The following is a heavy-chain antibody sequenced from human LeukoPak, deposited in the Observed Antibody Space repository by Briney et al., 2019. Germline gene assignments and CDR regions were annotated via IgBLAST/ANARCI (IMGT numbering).Heavy chain of an antibody. CDR2: INSDGSTT. CDR3: ARVGTGSSHFDY. Sequence: GGSLRLSCAASGFTFDDYTMHWVRQAPGKGLVWVSRINSDGSTTSYADSVKGRFSISRDNAENTLFLQMNSLRAEDTAVYYCARVGTGSSHFDYWGQGTLVTVSS. J-gene: IGHJ4*02. CDR1: GFTFDDYT. D-gene: IGHD1-1*01. V-gene: IGHV3-74*01.